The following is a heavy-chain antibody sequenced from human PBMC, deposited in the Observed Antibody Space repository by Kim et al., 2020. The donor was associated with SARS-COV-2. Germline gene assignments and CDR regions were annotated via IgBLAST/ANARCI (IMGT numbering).Heavy chain of an antibody. CDR2: FKSKTDGGTT. D-gene: IGHD3-10*01. J-gene: IGHJ6*02. Sequence: GGSLRLSCAASGFTFSNAWMSWVRQAPGKGLEWVGRFKSKTDGGTTDYAAPVKGRFTISRDDSKNTLYLQMNSLKTEDTAVYYCTTDYGSGSYYYGMDVWGQGTTVTVSS. CDR3: TTDYGSGSYYYGMDV. V-gene: IGHV3-15*01. CDR1: GFTFSNAW.